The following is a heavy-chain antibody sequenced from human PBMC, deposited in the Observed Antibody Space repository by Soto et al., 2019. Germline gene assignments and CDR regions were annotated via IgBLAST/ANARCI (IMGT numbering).Heavy chain of an antibody. CDR2: ISYAGVNI. CDR1: GFTFSAYA. CDR3: QDTVTLK. V-gene: IGHV3-30-3*01. D-gene: IGHD5-18*01. J-gene: IGHJ4*02. Sequence: QVQLVESGGGVVQPGRSLRLSCAASGFTFSAYAMHWVRQATGKGLEWVAVISYAGVNIFYADSVKGRFTISRDNSKHTVYLQMNSLRTVDTAVYYCQDTVTLKGGQGTQVTVSS.